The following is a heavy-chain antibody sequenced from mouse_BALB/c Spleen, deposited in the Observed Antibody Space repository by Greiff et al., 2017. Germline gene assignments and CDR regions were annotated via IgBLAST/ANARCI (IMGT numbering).Heavy chain of an antibody. J-gene: IGHJ4*01. CDR2: IWSGGST. CDR3: ARHYYGSSHYAMDY. D-gene: IGHD1-1*01. V-gene: IGHV2-4-1*01. CDR1: GFSLTSYG. Sequence: VNVVESGPGLVQPSQSLSITCTVSGFSLTSYGVHWVRQSPGKGLEWLGVIWSGGSTDYNAAFISRLSISKDNSKSQVFFKMNSLQADDTAIYYCARHYYGSSHYAMDYWGQGTSVTVSS.